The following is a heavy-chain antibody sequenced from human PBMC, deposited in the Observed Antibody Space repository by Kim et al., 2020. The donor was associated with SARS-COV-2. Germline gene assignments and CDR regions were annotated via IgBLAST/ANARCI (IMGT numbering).Heavy chain of an antibody. J-gene: IGHJ4*02. D-gene: IGHD3-10*01. CDR1: GFTFSDHY. CDR3: ARLYYYGSGSYPY. V-gene: IGHV3-72*01. CDR2: TRNKANSYTT. Sequence: GGSLRLSCAASGFTFSDHYMDWVRQAPGKGLEWVGRTRNKANSYTTEYAASVKGRFTISRDDSTNSLYLQMNSLKTEDTAVYYCARLYYYGSGSYPYWGQGTLVTVSS.